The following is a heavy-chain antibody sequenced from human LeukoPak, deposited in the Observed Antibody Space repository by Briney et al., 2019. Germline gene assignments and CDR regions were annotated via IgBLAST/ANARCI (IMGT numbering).Heavy chain of an antibody. CDR2: IYQSGTT. J-gene: IGHJ4*02. V-gene: IGHV4-38-2*01. CDR3: ARTGRYCSGGSCYSDFDY. Sequence: SETLSLTCAVSGYSISRGYYWGWIRQPPGKGLEWIASIYQSGTTYYNPSLKSRVTISIDTSTSQFSLELSSVTAADTAVYYCARTGRYCSGGSCYSDFDYWGKGTLVTVSS. CDR1: GYSISRGYY. D-gene: IGHD2-15*01.